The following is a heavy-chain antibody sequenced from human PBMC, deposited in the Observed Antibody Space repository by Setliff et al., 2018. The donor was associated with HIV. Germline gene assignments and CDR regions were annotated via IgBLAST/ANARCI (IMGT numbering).Heavy chain of an antibody. Sequence: SETLSLTCTVSGGSISSGNYYWSWIRQPAGKGLEWIGRIYSSGSTNYNPSLKSRVTISVDTSKNQFSLKLSSVIAADTAMYYCAREHCSGGSCNGFDIWGQGTMVTVSS. CDR1: GGSISSGNYY. CDR3: AREHCSGGSCNGFDI. V-gene: IGHV4-61*02. D-gene: IGHD2-15*01. J-gene: IGHJ3*02. CDR2: IYSSGST.